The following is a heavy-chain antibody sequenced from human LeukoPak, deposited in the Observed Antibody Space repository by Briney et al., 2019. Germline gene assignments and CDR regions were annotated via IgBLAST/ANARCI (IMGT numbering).Heavy chain of an antibody. V-gene: IGHV3-30*04. CDR3: ARSKRAVFGPDP. J-gene: IGHJ5*02. Sequence: PGGSLRLSCAASGFTFSSYAMHWVRQAPGKGLEWVAVISYDGSNKYYADSVKGRFTISRDNSKNTLYLQMNSLRAEDTAVYYCARSKRAVFGPDPWGQGTLVTVSS. D-gene: IGHD3-16*01. CDR2: ISYDGSNK. CDR1: GFTFSSYA.